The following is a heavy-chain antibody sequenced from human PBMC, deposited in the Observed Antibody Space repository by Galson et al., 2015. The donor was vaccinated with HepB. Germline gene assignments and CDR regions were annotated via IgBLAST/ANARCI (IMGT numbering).Heavy chain of an antibody. V-gene: IGHV4-39*01. J-gene: IGHJ3*02. CDR3: ARSHYRQIKSGYYTLLVPDGCDI. Sequence: ETLSLTCTVSGGSISSSSYYWGWIRQPPGKGLEWIGSFYYSGSTYYNPSLKSRVTISVDTSKNQFSLRLSSETAANTAVYYCARSHYRQIKSGYYTLLVPDGCDIWGQGTMVTVSS. CDR1: GGSISSSSYY. D-gene: IGHD3-3*01. CDR2: FYYSGST.